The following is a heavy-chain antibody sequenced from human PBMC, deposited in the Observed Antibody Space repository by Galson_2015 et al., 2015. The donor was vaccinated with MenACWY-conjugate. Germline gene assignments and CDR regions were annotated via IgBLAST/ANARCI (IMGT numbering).Heavy chain of an antibody. Sequence: PALVKPTQTLTLTCTFSGFSLSTSGMRVSWIRQPPGKALEWLGRIDWDDDKFYSTSLKTRLTISKDTSKNQVVLTMTNMDPVDTATYYCARTTSSGWYSGAFEIWGQGTMVTVSS. D-gene: IGHD6-19*01. CDR1: GFSLSTSGMR. CDR3: ARTTSSGWYSGAFEI. CDR2: IDWDDDK. V-gene: IGHV2-70*04. J-gene: IGHJ3*02.